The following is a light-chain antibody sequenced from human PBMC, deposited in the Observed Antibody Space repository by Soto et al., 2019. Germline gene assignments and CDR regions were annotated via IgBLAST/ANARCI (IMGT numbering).Light chain of an antibody. CDR2: DVT. CDR3: NSATDNNLYV. V-gene: IGLV2-14*01. Sequence: QSALAQPASVSGSPGQSITISCTGTSSDVGGYNYVSWYQQQPGRAPKLMIHDVTYRPSGVSYRFSGSKSGNTASLTISGLQAEDEDDYYCNSATDNNLYVFGTGTKVTVL. CDR1: SSDVGGYNY. J-gene: IGLJ1*01.